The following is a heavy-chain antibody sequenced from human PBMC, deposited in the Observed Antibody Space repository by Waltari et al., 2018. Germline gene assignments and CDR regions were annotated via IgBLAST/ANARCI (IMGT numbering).Heavy chain of an antibody. CDR2: ITTDVTST. D-gene: IGHD3-22*01. V-gene: IGHV3-74*01. Sequence: EVQLVESGGGLVQSGGSLRLSCAASGFSISSYWMHWVRQAPGKGLVCVSHITTDVTSTNYADSVKGRFTISRDNSKNTLYLQMNSLRAEDTAVYYCASGTYYYDSSGYYYDYWGQGTLVTVSS. CDR3: ASGTYYYDSSGYYYDY. CDR1: GFSISSYW. J-gene: IGHJ4*02.